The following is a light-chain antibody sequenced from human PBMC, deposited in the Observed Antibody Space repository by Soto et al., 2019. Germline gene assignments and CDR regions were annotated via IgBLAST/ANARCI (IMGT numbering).Light chain of an antibody. CDR2: DVS. CDR3: SSYTSATTYV. CDR1: SSDIGAYNY. V-gene: IGLV2-14*03. J-gene: IGLJ1*01. Sequence: QSVRTQPASVSGSPGQSITISCTGTSSDIGAYNYDSWYQQHHPGEAPKLIIYDVSHRPPGVSNRFSGSKSGNTASLTISGLQTEDEADYYCSSYTSATTYVFGTGTKVTVL.